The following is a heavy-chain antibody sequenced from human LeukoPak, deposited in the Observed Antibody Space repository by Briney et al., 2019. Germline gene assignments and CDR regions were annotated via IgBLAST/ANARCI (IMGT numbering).Heavy chain of an antibody. CDR2: ISNSSTII. J-gene: IGHJ4*02. V-gene: IGHV3-48*02. CDR1: GFTFSISN. D-gene: IGHD3-16*01. Sequence: GGSLRLSCAASGFTFSISNMHWVRQAPGKGLEWVSYISNSSTIIYYADSVRGRFTVSRDNAKNSLYLQMNSLRDEDTAVYYCARDGVVGGTGFGSNCGQGTLFSVSS. CDR3: ARDGVVGGTGFGSN.